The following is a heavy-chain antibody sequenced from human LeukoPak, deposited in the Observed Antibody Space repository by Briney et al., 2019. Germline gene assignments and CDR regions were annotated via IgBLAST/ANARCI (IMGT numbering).Heavy chain of an antibody. D-gene: IGHD3-22*01. Sequence: PSETLSLTCTVSGGSISSYYWSWIRQPPGKGLEWIGYIYYSGSTNYNPSLKSRVTISVDTSKNQFSLKLSSVTAADTVVYYCARSSSDNYYDSSGYSNWGQGTLVTVSS. V-gene: IGHV4-59*01. J-gene: IGHJ4*02. CDR3: ARSSSDNYYDSSGYSN. CDR1: GGSISSYY. CDR2: IYYSGST.